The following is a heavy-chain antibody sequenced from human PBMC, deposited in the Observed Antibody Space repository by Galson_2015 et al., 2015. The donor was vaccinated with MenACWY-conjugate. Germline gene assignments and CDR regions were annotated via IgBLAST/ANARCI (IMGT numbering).Heavy chain of an antibody. V-gene: IGHV3-33*01. D-gene: IGHD2-21*02. Sequence: SLRLSCAASGFTFSSYGMHWVRQAPGKGLEWVAVIWYDGSNKYYADSVKGRFTIPRDNSKNTLYLQMNSLRAEDTAVYYCARERVTQALDYWGQGTLVTVSS. CDR1: GFTFSSYG. J-gene: IGHJ4*02. CDR2: IWYDGSNK. CDR3: ARERVTQALDY.